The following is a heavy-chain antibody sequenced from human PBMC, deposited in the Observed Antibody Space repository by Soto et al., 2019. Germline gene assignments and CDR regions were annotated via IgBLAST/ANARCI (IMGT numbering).Heavy chain of an antibody. Sequence: SVKVSCKASGGTFSSHAISWVRQAPGQGLEWMGGIIPIFGTANYAQKFQGRVTITADESTSTAYMELSSLRSEDTAVYYCARVETGPWYFDLWGRGTLVTVSS. V-gene: IGHV1-69*13. J-gene: IGHJ2*01. CDR1: GGTFSSHA. CDR3: ARVETGPWYFDL. CDR2: IIPIFGTA.